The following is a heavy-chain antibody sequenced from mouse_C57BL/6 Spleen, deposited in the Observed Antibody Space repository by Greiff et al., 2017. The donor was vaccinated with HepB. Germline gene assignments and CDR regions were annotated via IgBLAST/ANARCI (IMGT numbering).Heavy chain of an antibody. CDR2: IYPGDGDT. D-gene: IGHD1-1*01. Sequence: VQLQESGPELVKPGASVKISCKASGYAFSSSWMNWVKQRPGKGLEWIGRIYPGDGDTNYNGKFKGKATLTADKSSSTAYMQLSSLTSEDSAVYFCANHYYGSSYVGYFDVWGTGTTVTVSS. V-gene: IGHV1-82*01. CDR1: GYAFSSSW. J-gene: IGHJ1*03. CDR3: ANHYYGSSYVGYFDV.